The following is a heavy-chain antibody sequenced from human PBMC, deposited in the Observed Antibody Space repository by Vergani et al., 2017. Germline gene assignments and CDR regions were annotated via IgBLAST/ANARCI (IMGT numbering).Heavy chain of an antibody. J-gene: IGHJ4*02. Sequence: EVQLVESGGGLVQPGRSLRLSCAASGFTFDDYAMHWVRQAPGKGLEWVSGISWNSGSIGYADSVKGRFTISRDNAKNSLYLQMNSLRAEDTALYYCAKKGEGGSSGYDPLDQATDFDYWGQGTLVTVSS. CDR3: AKKGEGGSSGYDPLDQATDFDY. D-gene: IGHD5-12*01. V-gene: IGHV3-9*01. CDR1: GFTFDDYA. CDR2: ISWNSGSI.